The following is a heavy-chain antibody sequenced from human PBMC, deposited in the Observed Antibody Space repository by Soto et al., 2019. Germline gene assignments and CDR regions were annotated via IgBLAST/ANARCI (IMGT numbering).Heavy chain of an antibody. D-gene: IGHD3-22*01. V-gene: IGHV3-11*06. CDR1: GFTFSDYY. CDR2: ISSSSSYT. J-gene: IGHJ6*02. CDR3: ARASGYFDTSGYYGTFYYYGMDV. Sequence: GGSLRLSCAASGFTFSDYYLSWIRQAPGTGLEWVSYISSSSSYTNYADSVKGRFTISRDNAKNSLFLQLSSLRDEDTAVYYCARASGYFDTSGYYGTFYYYGMDVWGQGTTVTVSS.